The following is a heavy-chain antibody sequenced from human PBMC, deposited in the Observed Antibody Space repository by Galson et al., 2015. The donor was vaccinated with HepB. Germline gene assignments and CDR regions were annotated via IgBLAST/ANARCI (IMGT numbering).Heavy chain of an antibody. CDR1: GFTFSSYA. Sequence: SLRLSCAASGFTFSSYAMHWVRQAPGKGLEWVAVISYDGSNKYYADSVKGRFTISRDNSKNTLYLQMNSLRAEDTAVYYCARDSSSGWYPHFDYWGQGTLVTVSS. V-gene: IGHV3-30-3*01. CDR2: ISYDGSNK. J-gene: IGHJ4*02. D-gene: IGHD6-19*01. CDR3: ARDSSSGWYPHFDY.